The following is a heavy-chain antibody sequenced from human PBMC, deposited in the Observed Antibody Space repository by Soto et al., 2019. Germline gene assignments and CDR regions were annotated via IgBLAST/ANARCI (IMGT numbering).Heavy chain of an antibody. CDR1: GFTFSSYW. D-gene: IGHD2-21*02. CDR2: IKQDGSEK. Sequence: GGSLRLSCAASGFTFSSYWMSWVRQAPGKGLEWVANIKQDGSEKYYVDSVKGRFTISRDNAKNSLYLQMNSLRAEDTAVYYCARDPSIVVVTSRSCYYCGMDVWGQGTTVTGSS. J-gene: IGHJ6*02. V-gene: IGHV3-7*01. CDR3: ARDPSIVVVTSRSCYYCGMDV.